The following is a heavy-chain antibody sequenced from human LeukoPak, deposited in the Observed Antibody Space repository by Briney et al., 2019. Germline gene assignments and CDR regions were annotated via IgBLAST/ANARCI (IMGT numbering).Heavy chain of an antibody. CDR2: IIPIFGTA. J-gene: IGHJ4*02. V-gene: IGHV1-69*05. Sequence: SVKLSCKASGGTFSSYAINWVRQAPGQGLEWLGGIIPIFGTANYSQKFQVRVTITTSESTSTAYMELSSLRSEDTAVYYCARDPTYYYNSSGYREGYYFDYWGQGTLVTVSS. D-gene: IGHD3-22*01. CDR3: ARDPTYYYNSSGYREGYYFDY. CDR1: GGTFSSYA.